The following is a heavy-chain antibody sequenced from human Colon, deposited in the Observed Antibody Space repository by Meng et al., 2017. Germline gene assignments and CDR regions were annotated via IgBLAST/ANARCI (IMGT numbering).Heavy chain of an antibody. CDR3: ARDLITFDY. J-gene: IGHJ4*02. D-gene: IGHD3-16*01. CDR1: GLAYSDDS. CDR2: ISRSGSTI. Sequence: QGHGVESGGCLLQQGGSLRLPGVDSGLAYSDDSIRWIRQSPGKGLEWFSYISRSGSTIYYADSGKGRLTISMDTAKNSLYLEINSLRAEDTAVYYCARDLITFDYWGQGTLVTVSS. V-gene: IGHV3-11*01.